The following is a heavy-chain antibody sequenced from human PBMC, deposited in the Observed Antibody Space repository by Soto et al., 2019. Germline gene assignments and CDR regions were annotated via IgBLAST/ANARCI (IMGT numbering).Heavy chain of an antibody. Sequence: ASVKVSCKASGYTFTSYAMHWVRQAPGQRLEWMGWINAGNGNTKYSEHFRGRVTFTRDTSAGTVYMQLSSLTSEDTAVYYCARDDSGFSGSHYIDYFNYWGQGALVTVSS. CDR1: GYTFTSYA. CDR3: ARDDSGFSGSHYIDYFNY. J-gene: IGHJ4*02. V-gene: IGHV1-3*01. CDR2: INAGNGNT. D-gene: IGHD1-26*01.